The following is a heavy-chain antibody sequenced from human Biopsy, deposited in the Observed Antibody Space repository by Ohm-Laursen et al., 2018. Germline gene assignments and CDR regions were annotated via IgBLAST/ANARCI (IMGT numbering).Heavy chain of an antibody. V-gene: IGHV1-46*01. J-gene: IGHJ6*02. Sequence: GSSVKVSCKTSGYTFTDYDIIWARQAPGQGLEWMGVISPSGATTSFSQKFQGRITMTRDTSTGTVYMDLNSLGSEDTAVYYWARAGVGSDGTDSYYYGMDVWGPGTTVTVSS. CDR2: ISPSGATT. D-gene: IGHD5-24*01. CDR3: ARAGVGSDGTDSYYYGMDV. CDR1: GYTFTDYD.